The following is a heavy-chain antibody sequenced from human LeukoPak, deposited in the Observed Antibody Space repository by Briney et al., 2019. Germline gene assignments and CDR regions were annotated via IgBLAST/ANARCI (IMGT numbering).Heavy chain of an antibody. D-gene: IGHD5-12*01. Sequence: GGSLRLSCAASAFTFSSYAMSWVRQAPGKGLEWVSAISGSGGSTYYADSVKGRFTISRDNSKNTLYLQMNSLRAEDTAVYYCAKDDAWVRYQDWGQGTLVTVSS. CDR1: AFTFSSYA. J-gene: IGHJ4*02. CDR2: ISGSGGST. V-gene: IGHV3-23*01. CDR3: AKDDAWVRYQD.